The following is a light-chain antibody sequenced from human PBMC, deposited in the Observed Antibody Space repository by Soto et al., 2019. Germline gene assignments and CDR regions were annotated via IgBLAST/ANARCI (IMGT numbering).Light chain of an antibody. CDR1: QSVSSN. V-gene: IGKV3-15*01. J-gene: IGKJ1*01. CDR3: QQYKNWLWT. CDR2: GAS. Sequence: EIVMTQAPATLSVSPGERAALSCRASQSVSSNLAWYQQKPGQAPRLLIYGASTWATGIPARFSGSESATEFPLTISSLQSEDFAVYYCQQYKNWLWTFGQGTKVEIK.